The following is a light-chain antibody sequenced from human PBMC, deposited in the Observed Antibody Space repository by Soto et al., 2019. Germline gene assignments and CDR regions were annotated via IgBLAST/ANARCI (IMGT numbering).Light chain of an antibody. Sequence: QSVLSQPPSASGTSGQRVTISCSGSTFNVGSNTVNWYQQFPGTAPKLLMYSNNQRPSGVPDRLSGSKSGTSASLAISGLQSEDEADYYCAAWDDSLNGYVFGTGSTVTVL. CDR2: SNN. CDR1: TFNVGSNT. J-gene: IGLJ1*01. V-gene: IGLV1-44*01. CDR3: AAWDDSLNGYV.